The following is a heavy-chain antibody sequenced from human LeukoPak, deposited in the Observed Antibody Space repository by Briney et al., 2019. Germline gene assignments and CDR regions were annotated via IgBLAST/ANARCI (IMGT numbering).Heavy chain of an antibody. Sequence: GASVKVSCKASGYTFTGYYMHWVRQAPGQGLEWMGWINPNSGGTNYAQKFQGWVTMTRDTSISTAYMELSRLRSDDTAVYYCARWIAAASGMDVWGQRTTVTVSS. CDR3: ARWIAAASGMDV. D-gene: IGHD6-13*01. V-gene: IGHV1-2*04. J-gene: IGHJ6*02. CDR1: GYTFTGYY. CDR2: INPNSGGT.